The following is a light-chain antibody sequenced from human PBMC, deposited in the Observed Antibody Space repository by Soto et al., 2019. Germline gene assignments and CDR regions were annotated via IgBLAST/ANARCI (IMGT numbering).Light chain of an antibody. J-gene: IGKJ5*01. Sequence: DIQMTQSPSVLSASVGDSVTITCRASQSIGKHLNWYQQKPGKAPKFLIYGASMLQSGVPSRFSGSGSGTDFTLTISSLQPEDFATYYCQQSYSTPITFGQGTRLEIK. CDR2: GAS. CDR3: QQSYSTPIT. V-gene: IGKV1-39*01. CDR1: QSIGKH.